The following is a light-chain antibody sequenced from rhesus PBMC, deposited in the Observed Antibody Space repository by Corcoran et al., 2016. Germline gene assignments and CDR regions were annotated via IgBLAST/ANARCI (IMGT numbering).Light chain of an antibody. CDR3: QQYNSDPYS. V-gene: IGKV1-37*01. CDR2: YSS. Sequence: DIQMTQSPSSLSASVGDRVTIACRASQGISSFLAWYQQKPGKAPKPLIYYSSNLESGVPSRFSGSGSGTEFTLTISSLQPEDFATYYCQQYNSDPYSFGQGPKWRSN. J-gene: IGKJ2*01. CDR1: QGISSF.